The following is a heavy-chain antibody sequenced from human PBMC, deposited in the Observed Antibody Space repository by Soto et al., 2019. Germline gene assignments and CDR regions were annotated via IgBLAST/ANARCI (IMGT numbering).Heavy chain of an antibody. CDR1: GYTFTSYG. Sequence: QVQLVQSGAEVKKPGASVKVSCKASGYTFTSYGISWVRQAPGQGLEWMGWISAYNGNTNYAQKLQGRVTMTTDTSTSTASMELRGLRSDDTEVDYSARDVGYSGTGDYWGQGTLVTVSS. CDR3: ARDVGYSGTGDY. CDR2: ISAYNGNT. V-gene: IGHV1-18*01. D-gene: IGHD5-12*01. J-gene: IGHJ4*02.